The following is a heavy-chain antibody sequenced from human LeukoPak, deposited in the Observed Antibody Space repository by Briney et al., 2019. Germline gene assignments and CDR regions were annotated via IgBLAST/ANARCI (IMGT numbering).Heavy chain of an antibody. CDR3: SLSGYSSSWYSGDAFDI. CDR2: ISWDGGST. D-gene: IGHD6-13*01. J-gene: IGHJ3*02. V-gene: IGHV3-43*01. CDR1: GFTFDDYT. Sequence: GGSLRLSCAASGFTFDDYTMHWVRQAPGKGLEWVSLISWDGGSTYYADSVKGRFTISRDNSKNTLYPQMNSLRAEDTAVYYCSLSGYSSSWYSGDAFDIWGQGTMVTVSS.